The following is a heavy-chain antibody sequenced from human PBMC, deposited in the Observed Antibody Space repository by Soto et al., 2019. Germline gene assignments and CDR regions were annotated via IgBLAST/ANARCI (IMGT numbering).Heavy chain of an antibody. CDR3: APLSVSLSGPYGIHV. J-gene: IGHJ6*02. CDR2: MLYSGLT. D-gene: IGHD2-15*01. V-gene: IGHV4-39*01. Sequence: SETLSLTCSVSGYSVSSSDYYWAWIRQPPGKGLEWIGSMLYSGLTYYNPSLKSRVTLSVDTSKNQFSVRLNSVAASDTAVYYCAPLSVSLSGPYGIHVWGQGTTVTVSS. CDR1: GYSVSSSDYY.